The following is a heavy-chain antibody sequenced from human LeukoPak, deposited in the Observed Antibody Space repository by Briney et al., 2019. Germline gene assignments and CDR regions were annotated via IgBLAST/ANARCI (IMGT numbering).Heavy chain of an antibody. Sequence: GASVKVSCKASGYTFTSYDINWVRQATGQGLEWMGWMNPNSGNTGYAQKFQGRVTITRNTSISTAYMELSSLRSEDTAVYYCARGRGIKLYSGSYLDYWGQGTLVTVSS. J-gene: IGHJ4*02. CDR2: MNPNSGNT. CDR1: GYTFTSYD. CDR3: ARGRGIKLYSGSYLDY. V-gene: IGHV1-8*03. D-gene: IGHD1-26*01.